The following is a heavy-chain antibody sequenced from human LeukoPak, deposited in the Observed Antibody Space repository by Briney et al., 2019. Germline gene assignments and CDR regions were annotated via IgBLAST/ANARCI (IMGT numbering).Heavy chain of an antibody. CDR1: GFTFSSYG. D-gene: IGHD2-21*02. Sequence: GRSLRLSCEASGFTFSSYGMTWVRQAPGKGLEWVAALSGSGGRKYYADSVKGRLPISREHSENTVYLQMSSLRAEDTAIYYCAKSLGIVVVTANFDYWGQGTLVSVSS. CDR2: LSGSGGRK. CDR3: AKSLGIVVVTANFDY. J-gene: IGHJ4*02. V-gene: IGHV3-23*01.